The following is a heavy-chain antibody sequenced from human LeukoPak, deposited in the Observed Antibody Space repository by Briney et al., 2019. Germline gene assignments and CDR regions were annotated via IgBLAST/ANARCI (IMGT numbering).Heavy chain of an antibody. Sequence: GASVKVSCKLSGYTLPELSMHWVRQAPGKWLEWMGGFDLEDGETIYAQKFQGRVTMTEDTSTDTAYMELSSLRSEDTAVYYCASGPTYYYGSGSYYPPDYWGQGTLVTVSS. D-gene: IGHD3-10*01. J-gene: IGHJ4*02. CDR1: GYTLPELS. CDR3: ASGPTYYYGSGSYYPPDY. CDR2: FDLEDGET. V-gene: IGHV1-24*01.